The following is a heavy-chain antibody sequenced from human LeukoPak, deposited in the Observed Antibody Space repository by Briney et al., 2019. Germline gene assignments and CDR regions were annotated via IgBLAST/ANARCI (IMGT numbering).Heavy chain of an antibody. J-gene: IGHJ4*02. Sequence: GGSLRLSCAASGFTFSSYSMNWVRRAPGKGLEWVSYISSSGSTIYYADSVKGRFTISRDNAKNSLYLQMNSQRAEDTAVYYCARGPSSYLSWHDYWGQGTLVTVSS. V-gene: IGHV3-48*04. CDR2: ISSSGSTI. CDR1: GFTFSSYS. CDR3: ARGPSSYLSWHDY. D-gene: IGHD3-16*02.